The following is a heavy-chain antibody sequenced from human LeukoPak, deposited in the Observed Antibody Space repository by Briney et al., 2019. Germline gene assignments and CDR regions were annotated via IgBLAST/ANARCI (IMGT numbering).Heavy chain of an antibody. D-gene: IGHD1-14*01. CDR2: IYYSGST. V-gene: IGHV4-39*01. J-gene: IGHJ5*02. CDR1: GGPISIRSYY. Sequence: PSETLSLTCTVSGGPISIRSYYWAWIRQPPGKGLGWIGSIYYSGSTYYNPSLKSRVTISVDTSKNQFSLKLSSVTAADTAVYYCARTVTTIHWFDPWGQGTLVTVSS. CDR3: ARTVTTIHWFDP.